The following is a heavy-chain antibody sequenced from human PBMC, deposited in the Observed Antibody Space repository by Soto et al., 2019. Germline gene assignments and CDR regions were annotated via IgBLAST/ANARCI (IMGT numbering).Heavy chain of an antibody. CDR1: GGTFSSYA. J-gene: IGHJ6*02. Sequence: ASVKVSCKASGGTFSSYAISWVRQAPGQGLEWMGGIIPIFGTANYAQKFQGRVTITADESTSTAYMELSSLRSEDTAVYYCARNQGMYYDFWSGLRGMDFWGQGTTVTVSS. V-gene: IGHV1-69*13. CDR2: IIPIFGTA. D-gene: IGHD3-3*01. CDR3: ARNQGMYYDFWSGLRGMDF.